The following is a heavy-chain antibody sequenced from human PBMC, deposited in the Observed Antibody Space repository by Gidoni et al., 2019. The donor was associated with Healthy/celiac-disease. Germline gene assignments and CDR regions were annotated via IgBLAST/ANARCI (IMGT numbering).Heavy chain of an antibody. V-gene: IGHV1-69*01. CDR3: ARGGIGSGYYRYYYGMDV. J-gene: IGHJ6*02. CDR1: GGTFSSYA. CDR2: IIPIFGTA. Sequence: QVQLVQSGAEVKKPGSSVKVSCKASGGTFSSYAISWVRQAPGQGLEWMGGIIPIFGTANYAQKFQGRVTITADESTSTAYMELSSLRSEDTAVYYCARGGIGSGYYRYYYGMDVWGQGTTVTVSS. D-gene: IGHD3-22*01.